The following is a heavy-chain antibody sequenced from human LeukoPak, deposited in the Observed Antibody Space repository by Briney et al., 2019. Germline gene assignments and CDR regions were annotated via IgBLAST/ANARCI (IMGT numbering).Heavy chain of an antibody. CDR3: ATVRYSGIKNWFDP. Sequence: ASVTVSCKVSGYTLTELSMHWVRQAPGKGLEWMGGFDPEDGETIYAQKFQGRVTMTEDTSTDTAYMELSSLRSEDTAVYYCATVRYSGIKNWFDPWGQGTLVTVSS. J-gene: IGHJ5*02. V-gene: IGHV1-24*01. CDR1: GYTLTELS. CDR2: FDPEDGET. D-gene: IGHD1-26*01.